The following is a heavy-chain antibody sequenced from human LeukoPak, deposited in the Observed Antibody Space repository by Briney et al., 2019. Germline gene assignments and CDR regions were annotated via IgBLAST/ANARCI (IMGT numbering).Heavy chain of an antibody. J-gene: IGHJ3*02. CDR2: IGGSGDIT. V-gene: IGHV3-23*01. D-gene: IGHD3-22*01. Sequence: GGSLRLSCAASGFTFNNYAMNWVRQAPGKGLEWVSSIGGSGDITYYADSVKGRFTISRDNSKNTLYLQMNSLRAEDTAVYYCAKDRAKDFADSSWGVPDIWGQGTMVTVSS. CDR3: AKDRAKDFADSSWGVPDI. CDR1: GFTFNNYA.